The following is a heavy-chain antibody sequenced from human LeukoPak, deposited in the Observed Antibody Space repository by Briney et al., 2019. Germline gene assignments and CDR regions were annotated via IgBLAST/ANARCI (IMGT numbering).Heavy chain of an antibody. V-gene: IGHV1-2*02. CDR2: INPKSGGT. D-gene: IGHD6-19*01. CDR1: GFTFTGYY. Sequence: ASVRVSCKASGFTFTGYYLHWVRQAPGQGLEWMGWINPKSGGTIYAQNFQDRVTMTRDTSISTVYMDLTRLTSDDTAIYYCARDPYSSGWFAFDVWGRGKLVTVS. CDR3: ARDPYSSGWFAFDV. J-gene: IGHJ3*01.